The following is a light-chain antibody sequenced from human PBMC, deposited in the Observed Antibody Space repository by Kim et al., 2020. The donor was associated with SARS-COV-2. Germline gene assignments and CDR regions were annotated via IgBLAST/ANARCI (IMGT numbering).Light chain of an antibody. CDR1: SSNIRGND. Sequence: GQRSPISCSGSSSNIRGNDVNWYQQIPGTDAKRLIYRNNQRPSGVPDRFAGSKSGTSAYLAISGLRSEDEADYYCAAWDDSLSGRVLGGGTQLTVL. CDR3: AAWDDSLSGRV. CDR2: RNN. V-gene: IGLV1-47*01. J-gene: IGLJ3*02.